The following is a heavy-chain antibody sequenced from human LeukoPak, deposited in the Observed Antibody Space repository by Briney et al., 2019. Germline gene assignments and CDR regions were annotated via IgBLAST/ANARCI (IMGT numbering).Heavy chain of an antibody. CDR2: ISGSGGST. CDR1: GFTFCSYA. Sequence: GGSLRLSXAASGFTFCSYAMSWVRQPPGKGLEWLSAISGSGGSTYYADSVKGRFTISRDNSKNTLYLQMNSLRAEDTAVYYCAKDQTRELLGYFDYWGQGTLVTVSS. D-gene: IGHD1-26*01. CDR3: AKDQTRELLGYFDY. J-gene: IGHJ4*02. V-gene: IGHV3-23*01.